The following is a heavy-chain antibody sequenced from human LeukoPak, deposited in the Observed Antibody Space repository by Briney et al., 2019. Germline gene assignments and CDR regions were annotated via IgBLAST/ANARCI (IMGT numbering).Heavy chain of an antibody. D-gene: IGHD6-25*01. V-gene: IGHV3-23*05. Sequence: GGSLRLSCVGYGYSLSTYSMTWVRQGPGKGLEWVPSIYNSGSEVFYADSVKGRFTISRDNSQNTLYLQMNSLRVEDTAIYYCAKDVVPDSGWDIDYWGQGTLVTVSS. CDR3: AKDVVPDSGWDIDY. CDR1: GYSLSTYS. J-gene: IGHJ4*02. CDR2: IYNSGSEV.